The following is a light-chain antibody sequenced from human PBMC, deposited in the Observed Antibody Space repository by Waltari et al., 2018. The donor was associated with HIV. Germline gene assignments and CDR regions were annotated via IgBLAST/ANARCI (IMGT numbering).Light chain of an antibody. CDR2: QAS. J-gene: IGKJ4*01. CDR1: QSVSSW. V-gene: IGKV1-5*03. CDR3: QQYSAYPLT. Sequence: DIQMTQSPSTLSASVGDRVTITCRVSQSVSSWLAWYQQKPGRAPKLLIYQASSLESGVPSRFSGGGSGTEFTLTISNLQAEDFTTFYCQQYSAYPLTFGGGTKLEIK.